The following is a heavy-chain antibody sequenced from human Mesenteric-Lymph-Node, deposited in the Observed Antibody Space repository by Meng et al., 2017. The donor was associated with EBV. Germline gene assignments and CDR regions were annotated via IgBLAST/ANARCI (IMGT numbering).Heavy chain of an antibody. CDR2: IYGDDDK. Sequence: QITLQDSAPPLVSPTQSLTLTCTFSGFSLSTSLVAVGWVRQPPGQALEWLALIYGDDDKVYSPSLRSRLTITKDTSRNQVVLSMTNMDTVDTATYYCAQSVVGDYSLSWGQGTLVTVSS. CDR1: GFSLSTSLVA. V-gene: IGHV2-5*02. D-gene: IGHD4-17*01. CDR3: AQSVVGDYSLS. J-gene: IGHJ5*02.